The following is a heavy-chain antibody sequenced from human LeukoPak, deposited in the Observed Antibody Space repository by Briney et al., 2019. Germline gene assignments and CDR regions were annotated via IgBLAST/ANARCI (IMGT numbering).Heavy chain of an antibody. CDR1: GGSISSYY. J-gene: IGHJ4*02. Sequence: SETLSLTCTVSGGSISSYYWSWIRQPPGKGLEWIGYIYYSGSTNYNPSLKSRVTISVDTSKNQFSLKLSSVTAADTAVYYCAREHRDGYNSYWGQGTLVTVSS. CDR2: IYYSGST. CDR3: AREHRDGYNSY. D-gene: IGHD5-24*01. V-gene: IGHV4-59*01.